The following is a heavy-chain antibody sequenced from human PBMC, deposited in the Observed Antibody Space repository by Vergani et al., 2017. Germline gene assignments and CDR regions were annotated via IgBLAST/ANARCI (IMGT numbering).Heavy chain of an antibody. CDR2: IIPIYGTA. D-gene: IGHD6-13*01. V-gene: IGHV1-69*01. Sequence: QVQLVQSGAEVKKPGSSVKVSCKASGGTFSTYAFSWVRQAPGQGLEWMGGIIPIYGTANYAQTFQGRVTIIADESTSTAYMELSSLRSEDTAVYYCAGAEAAAGIGGAFDIWGQGTMVTVSS. J-gene: IGHJ3*02. CDR3: AGAEAAAGIGGAFDI. CDR1: GGTFSTYA.